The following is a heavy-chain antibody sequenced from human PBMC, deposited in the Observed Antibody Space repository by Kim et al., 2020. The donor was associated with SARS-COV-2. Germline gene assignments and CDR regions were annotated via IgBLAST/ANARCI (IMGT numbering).Heavy chain of an antibody. CDR2: INPSGGST. V-gene: IGHV1-46*01. J-gene: IGHJ3*02. CDR3: ASDSSGYLI. D-gene: IGHD3-22*01. Sequence: ASVKVSCKASGYTFTNYYMHWVRQAPGQGLEWMGVINPSGGSTSYPQNFQGRVTMTRDTSTSTVYMELSSLRSEDTAVYYCASDSSGYLIWGQGTMVTVSS. CDR1: GYTFTNYY.